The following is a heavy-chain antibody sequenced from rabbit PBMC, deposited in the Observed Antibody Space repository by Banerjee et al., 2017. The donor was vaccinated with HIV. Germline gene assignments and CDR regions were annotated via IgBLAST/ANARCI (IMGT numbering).Heavy chain of an antibody. D-gene: IGHD4-2*01. J-gene: IGHJ4*01. CDR2: IYTGSGDT. CDR1: GIDFSSYG. V-gene: IGHV1S45*01. Sequence: ELVESGGGLVQPGESLKLSCNASGIDFSSYGISWVRQAPGKGPEWIACIYTGSGDTYYTSWAKGRFTISKTSSTTVTLQMTSLTAADTATYFCARGGIYAGATHAYSFNLWGQGTLVTVS. CDR3: ARGGIYAGATHAYSFNL.